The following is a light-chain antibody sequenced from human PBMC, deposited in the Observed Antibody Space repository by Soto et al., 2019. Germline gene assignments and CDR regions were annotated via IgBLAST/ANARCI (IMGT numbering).Light chain of an antibody. J-gene: IGKJ1*01. CDR2: AAS. CDR1: QSIRTY. CDR3: QQTYSNPRT. V-gene: IGKV1-39*01. Sequence: DIQMTQSPSSLSASVGARVTITCRASQSIRTYLNWYQQKPGKAPKFLIYAASTLQSGVPSRFSGSGSGTDFTLTISSLQPEGFATYYCQQTYSNPRTFGQGTKVEIK.